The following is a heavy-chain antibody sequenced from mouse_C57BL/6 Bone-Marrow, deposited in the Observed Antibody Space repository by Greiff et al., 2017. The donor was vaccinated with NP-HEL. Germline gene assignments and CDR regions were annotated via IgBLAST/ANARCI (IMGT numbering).Heavy chain of an antibody. CDR2: IDPSDSYT. V-gene: IGHV1-69*01. CDR1: GYTFTSYW. J-gene: IGHJ4*01. D-gene: IGHD2-4*01. CDR3: ARRGDDYDVDYAMDY. Sequence: QVQLQQPGAELVMPGASVKLSCKASGYTFTSYWMHWVKQRPGQGLEWIGEIDPSDSYTNYNQKFKGKSTLTVDKSSSTAYMQLSSLTSEDSAVYYGARRGDDYDVDYAMDYWGQGTSVTVSS.